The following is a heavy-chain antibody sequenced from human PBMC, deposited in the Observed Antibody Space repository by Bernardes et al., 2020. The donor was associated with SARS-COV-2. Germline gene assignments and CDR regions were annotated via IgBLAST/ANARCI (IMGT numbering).Heavy chain of an antibody. D-gene: IGHD3-10*01. CDR3: AATLWFGKLLSSNAFDI. V-gene: IGHV1-24*01. Sequence: ASVKASCRVSGSTLTDLSIHWVRQAPGKGLEWMGRFDPVNAETSSAQIFQGRVTMTEDTSTDTGYMYLSNLKSEDTAVYYCAATLWFGKLLSSNAFDIWGQGTEVDVSS. CDR2: FDPVNAET. J-gene: IGHJ3*02. CDR1: GSTLTDLS.